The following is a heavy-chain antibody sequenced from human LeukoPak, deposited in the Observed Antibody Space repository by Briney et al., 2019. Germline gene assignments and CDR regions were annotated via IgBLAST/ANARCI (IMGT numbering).Heavy chain of an antibody. CDR3: ARSVVRGDSDY. D-gene: IGHD3-10*01. Sequence: GGSLRLSCAASGFTVSSNYMSWVRQAPGKGLEWVSVIYSGGSTYYADSVKGRFTISRDNSKNTLYLQMNSLRAEDTAVYYCARSVVRGDSDYWGQGTLVTVSS. CDR2: IYSGGST. CDR1: GFTVSSNY. V-gene: IGHV3-53*01. J-gene: IGHJ4*02.